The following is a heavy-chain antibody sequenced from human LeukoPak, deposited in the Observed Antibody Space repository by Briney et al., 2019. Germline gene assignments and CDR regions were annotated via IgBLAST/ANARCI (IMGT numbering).Heavy chain of an antibody. V-gene: IGHV4-39*01. J-gene: IGHJ4*02. CDR3: ASYDK. CDR1: GGSLSSYY. CDR2: IYYSGST. D-gene: IGHD3-22*01. Sequence: SETLSLTCAVYGGSLSSYYWGWIRQPPGKGLEWIGSIYYSGSTYYNPSLKSRVTISVDTSKNQFSLKLSSVTAADTAVYYCASYDKWGQGTLVTVSS.